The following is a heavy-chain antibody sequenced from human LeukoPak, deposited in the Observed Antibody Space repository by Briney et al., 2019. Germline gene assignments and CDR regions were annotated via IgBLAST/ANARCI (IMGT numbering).Heavy chain of an antibody. V-gene: IGHV3-48*03. Sequence: GGSLRLSCAASGFTFSSYEMNWVRQATGKGLEWVSYISGSGSTIYYADSVKGRFTISRDNAKNSLYLQMNSLRAEDTAVYYCASSYWGSGSYYDYWGQGTLVTVSS. CDR2: ISGSGSTI. J-gene: IGHJ4*02. D-gene: IGHD1-26*01. CDR1: GFTFSSYE. CDR3: ASSYWGSGSYYDY.